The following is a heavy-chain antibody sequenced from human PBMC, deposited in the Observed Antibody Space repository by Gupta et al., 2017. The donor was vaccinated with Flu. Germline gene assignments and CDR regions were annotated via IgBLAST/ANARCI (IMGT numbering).Heavy chain of an antibody. V-gene: IGHV3-23*01. D-gene: IGHD6-19*01. CDR2: ISGSGGST. J-gene: IGHJ4*02. CDR3: AKLPTYISGGSFDY. Sequence: SSYAMSWVRQAPGKGLEWVSAISGSGGSTYYADSVKGRFTISRDNSKNTLYLQMNSLRAEDTAVYYCAKLPTYISGGSFDYWGQGTLVTVSS. CDR1: SSYA.